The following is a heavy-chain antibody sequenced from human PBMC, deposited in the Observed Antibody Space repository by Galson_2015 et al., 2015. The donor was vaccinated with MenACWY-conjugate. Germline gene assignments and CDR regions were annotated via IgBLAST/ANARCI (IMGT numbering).Heavy chain of an antibody. CDR3: VRGYSYGDSRAAYFDY. CDR1: GFTLSSHE. Sequence: SLRLSCAASGFTLSSHEISWVRQAPGEGLEWVSRINKGGRSTIYADSVKGRFTISRDNAKNTLYLQMRNLRAEDTAVYYCVRGYSYGDSRAAYFDYWGQGTLVTVSS. J-gene: IGHJ4*02. V-gene: IGHV3-74*01. D-gene: IGHD5-18*01. CDR2: INKGGRST.